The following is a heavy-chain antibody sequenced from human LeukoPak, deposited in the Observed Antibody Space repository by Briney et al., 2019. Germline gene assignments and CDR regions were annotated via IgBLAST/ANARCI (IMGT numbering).Heavy chain of an antibody. CDR2: ISRSGGNT. D-gene: IGHD2-2*03. CDR1: GFTISRSS. CDR3: ARVGDRSGNGYSH. V-gene: IGHV3-64*01. Sequence: GGSLRLSCAASGFTISRSSMHWVRQAPGRGLEFVSAISRSGGNTYYANSVKGRFTISRDTSKNTLYLQVGSLRVEDMAVYYCARVGDRSGNGYSHWGQGTLVTVSS. J-gene: IGHJ4*02.